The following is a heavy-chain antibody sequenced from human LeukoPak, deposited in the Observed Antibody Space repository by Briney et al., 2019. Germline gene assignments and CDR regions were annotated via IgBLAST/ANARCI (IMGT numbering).Heavy chain of an antibody. CDR2: IYYSGST. V-gene: IGHV4-39*07. Sequence: PSETLSLTCTVSGGSISSSSYYWGWIRQPPGKGLEWIGSIYYSGSTYYNPSLKSRVTISVDTSKNQFSLKLSSVTAADTAVYYCASHSSSGWYQRGAFDIWGQGTMVTVSS. D-gene: IGHD6-19*01. CDR3: ASHSSSGWYQRGAFDI. J-gene: IGHJ3*02. CDR1: GGSISSSSYY.